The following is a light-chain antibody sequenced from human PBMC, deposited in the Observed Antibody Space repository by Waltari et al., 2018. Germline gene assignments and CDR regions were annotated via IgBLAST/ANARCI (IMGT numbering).Light chain of an antibody. J-gene: IGLJ1*01. CDR2: SNI. Sequence: QSVLTQPPSASGTPGQTATISCSGRTSNIGSNTVNWSQQLPGTAPKLLIYSNIQRPSGVPDRISGSKSGTSASLAISGLQSEDEGDYYCAAWDDSLNGLYVFGTGTKVTVL. V-gene: IGLV1-44*01. CDR3: AAWDDSLNGLYV. CDR1: TSNIGSNT.